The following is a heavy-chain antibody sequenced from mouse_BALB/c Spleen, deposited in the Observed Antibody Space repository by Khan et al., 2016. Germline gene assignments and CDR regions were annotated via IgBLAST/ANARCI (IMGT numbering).Heavy chain of an antibody. V-gene: IGHV5-12-1*01. CDR1: GFAFSSYD. CDR2: ISSGGGNT. J-gene: IGHJ3*01. Sequence: EVELVESGGGLVKPGGSLKLSCAASGFAFSSYDMSWVRQTPEKRLEWVAYISSGGGNTYYPDTVQGRFTISSDNAKNTLYLQVSSLKSEDTAMYYCARKGAYYGSSSPFAYWGQGTLVTVSA. D-gene: IGHD1-1*01. CDR3: ARKGAYYGSSSPFAY.